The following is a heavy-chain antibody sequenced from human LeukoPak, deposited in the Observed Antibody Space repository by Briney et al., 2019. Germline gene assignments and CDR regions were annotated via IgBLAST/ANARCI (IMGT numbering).Heavy chain of an antibody. D-gene: IGHD4-23*01. CDR2: ISYDGSNK. CDR3: ASLASAEVVTPPDY. Sequence: GGSLRLSCAASGFTFSSYAMHWVRQAPGKGLEWVAVISYDGSNKYYADSVKGRFTISRDNSKNTLYLQMNSLRAEDTAVYYCASLASAEVVTPPDYWAREPWSPSPQ. J-gene: IGHJ4*02. V-gene: IGHV3-30*04. CDR1: GFTFSSYA.